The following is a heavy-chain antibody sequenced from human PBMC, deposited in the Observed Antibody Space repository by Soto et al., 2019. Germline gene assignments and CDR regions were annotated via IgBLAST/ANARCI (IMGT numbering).Heavy chain of an antibody. CDR3: AKDIDIVVVVAATEIDY. D-gene: IGHD2-15*01. CDR2: ISGSGGST. J-gene: IGHJ4*02. CDR1: GFTFSSYA. V-gene: IGHV3-23*01. Sequence: GGSLRLSCAASGFTFSSYAMSWVRQAPGKGLEWVSAISGSGGSTYYADSVRGRFTISRDNSKNTLYLQMNSLRAEDTAVYYCAKDIDIVVVVAATEIDYWGQGTLVTVSS.